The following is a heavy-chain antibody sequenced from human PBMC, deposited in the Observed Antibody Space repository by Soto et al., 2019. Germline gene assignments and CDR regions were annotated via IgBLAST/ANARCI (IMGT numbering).Heavy chain of an antibody. J-gene: IGHJ4*02. CDR3: AKERNRWLRFDLGY. V-gene: IGHV3-23*01. CDR1: GFTFSSYA. CDR2: ITGSAGST. D-gene: IGHD5-12*01. Sequence: EVQLLESGGGLVQPGGSLRLSCAASGFTFSSYAMSWVRQAPGKGLEWVSSITGSAGSTYYADSVKGRFTISRDNSKNPLYLQMNSLRAEDTAVYYCAKERNRWLRFDLGYWGQGTLVTVSS.